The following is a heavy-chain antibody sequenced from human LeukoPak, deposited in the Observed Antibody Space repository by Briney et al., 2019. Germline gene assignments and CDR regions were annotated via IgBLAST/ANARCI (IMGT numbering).Heavy chain of an antibody. Sequence: SETLSLTCAVYGGSFSGYYWSWIRQPPGKGLEWIGEINHSGSTNYNPSLKSRVTISLDTSKNQFSLKLSSVTAADTAVYFCSRDTVGATFPGAFDIWGQGTMVTVSS. CDR3: SRDTVGATFPGAFDI. J-gene: IGHJ3*02. V-gene: IGHV4-34*01. CDR2: INHSGST. D-gene: IGHD1-26*01. CDR1: GGSFSGYY.